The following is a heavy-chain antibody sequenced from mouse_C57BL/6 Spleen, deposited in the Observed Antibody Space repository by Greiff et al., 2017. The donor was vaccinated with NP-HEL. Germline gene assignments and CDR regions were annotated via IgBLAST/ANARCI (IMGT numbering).Heavy chain of an antibody. Sequence: QVQLQQSGAELVKPGASVKISCKASGYAFSSYWMNWVKQRPGKGLEWIGQIYPGDGDTNYNGKFKGKATLTADKSSSTAYMQLSSLTSEDSAVYFCARGGPASREFAYWGQGTLVTVSA. D-gene: IGHD1-1*01. J-gene: IGHJ3*01. CDR3: ARGGPASREFAY. V-gene: IGHV1-80*01. CDR1: GYAFSSYW. CDR2: IYPGDGDT.